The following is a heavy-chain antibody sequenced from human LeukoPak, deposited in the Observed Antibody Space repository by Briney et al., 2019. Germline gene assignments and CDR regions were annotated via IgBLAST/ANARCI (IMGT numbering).Heavy chain of an antibody. D-gene: IGHD6-19*01. Sequence: SVPVSCQGSLYTLTNYYMHWVRQAPGQGREWMGLINPSGGSTSFAQKLEGRVTTTADKSTSTAYMELSSLRSEDTAVYYCARDGLNEVAGTGGYYYYYYMDVWGKGTTVTVSS. CDR3: ARDGLNEVAGTGGYYYYYYMDV. J-gene: IGHJ6*03. V-gene: IGHV1-46*01. CDR2: INPSGGST. CDR1: LYTLTNYY.